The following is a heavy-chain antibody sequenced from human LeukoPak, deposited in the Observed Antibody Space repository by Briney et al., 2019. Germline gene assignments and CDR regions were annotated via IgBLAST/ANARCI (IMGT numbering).Heavy chain of an antibody. CDR3: ARRPRGVIIKSWFES. J-gene: IGHJ5*01. CDR2: INHSGST. V-gene: IGHV4-34*01. CDR1: GGSFSGYY. Sequence: SETLSLTCAVYGGSFSGYYWNWIRQSPGKGLEWIGEINHSGSTNYNPSLKSRVTILLDTSKNQFSLKLSSVTAADTAVYYCARRPRGVIIKSWFESWGQGTLVTVSS. D-gene: IGHD3-10*01.